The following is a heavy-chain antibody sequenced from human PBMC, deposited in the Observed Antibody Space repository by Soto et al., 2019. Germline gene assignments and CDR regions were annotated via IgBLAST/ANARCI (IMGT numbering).Heavy chain of an antibody. J-gene: IGHJ3*02. CDR3: ARDENGDYYACDI. V-gene: IGHV3-66*01. Sequence: EVQLVESGGGLVQPGGSLRLSCAASGFTVSSNYMSWVRQAPGKGLEWVSVIYSGGSTYYADSVKGRFTISRDNSKNTLYLQMNSLRAEDTAVYYCARDENGDYYACDIWGQGTMVTVSS. CDR2: IYSGGST. D-gene: IGHD4-17*01. CDR1: GFTVSSNY.